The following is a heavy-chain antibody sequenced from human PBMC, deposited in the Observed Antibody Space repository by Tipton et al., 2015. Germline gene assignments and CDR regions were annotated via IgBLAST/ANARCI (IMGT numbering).Heavy chain of an antibody. CDR3: ARFMGYSYGPDNWFDP. Sequence: PGLVKPSETLSLTCTVSGGSISSNKYYWGWIRQPPGKGLEWIGSIYYSGSTYYNPSLKSRVTISIDTSKHRFSLKLSSVTAADTAVYYCARFMGYSYGPDNWFDPWGQGTLVTVSS. CDR2: IYYSGST. CDR1: GGSISSNKYY. D-gene: IGHD5-18*01. V-gene: IGHV4-39*07. J-gene: IGHJ5*02.